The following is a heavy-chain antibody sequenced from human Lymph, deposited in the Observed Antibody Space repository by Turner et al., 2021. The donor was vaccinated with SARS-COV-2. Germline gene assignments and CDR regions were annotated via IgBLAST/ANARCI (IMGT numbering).Heavy chain of an antibody. V-gene: IGHV1-2*02. D-gene: IGHD3-10*01. CDR3: ARSRDLQSMIRGVDPFDY. CDR1: GFTFTGYY. J-gene: IGHJ4*02. Sequence: QVQPVQSGAAVKKPGASVKVPCKASGFTFTGYYMHWVRQAPGQGLEWMGWINPNSGGTNYPQKLQGRVTMTRDTSISRAYMGLSRLRSDDTAVYYCARSRDLQSMIRGVDPFDYWGQGTLVTVSS. CDR2: INPNSGGT.